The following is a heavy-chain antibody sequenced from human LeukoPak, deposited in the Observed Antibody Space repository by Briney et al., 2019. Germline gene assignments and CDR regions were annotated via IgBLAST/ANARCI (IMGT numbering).Heavy chain of an antibody. CDR2: IRYDGSNK. V-gene: IGHV3-30*02. D-gene: IGHD2-2*02. J-gene: IGHJ4*02. CDR3: ANGGGARYCSSTSRYTEGDY. Sequence: GGSLRLSCAASGFTFSSYGMHWVRQAPGKGLEWVAFIRYDGSNKYYADSVKGRFTISRDNSKNTLYLQMNSLRAEDTAVYYCANGGGARYCSSTSRYTEGDYWGQGTLVTVSS. CDR1: GFTFSSYG.